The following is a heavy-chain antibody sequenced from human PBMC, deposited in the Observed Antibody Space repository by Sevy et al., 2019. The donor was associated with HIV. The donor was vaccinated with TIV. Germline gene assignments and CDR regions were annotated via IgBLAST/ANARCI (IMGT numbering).Heavy chain of an antibody. Sequence: GESLKISCQASGYSFTSHWNGWVRQKPGKGLEWGGIPFPGSSDWSSFQVQATVSADRSTNTAYIHWGRLKDSYSAVYYCARGGHLPLDAFDVWGLGTMVTVSS. CDR3: ARGGHLPLDAFDV. V-gene: IGHV5-51*01. CDR2: PFPGSSDW. J-gene: IGHJ3*01. D-gene: IGHD2-15*01. CDR1: GYSFTSHW.